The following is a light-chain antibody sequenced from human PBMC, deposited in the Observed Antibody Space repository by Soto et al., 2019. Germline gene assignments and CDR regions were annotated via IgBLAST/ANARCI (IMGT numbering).Light chain of an antibody. CDR2: EGT. CDR1: SSDVGGYSL. CDR3: AVWDDSLNGGV. V-gene: IGLV2-23*01. J-gene: IGLJ3*02. Sequence: QSALTQPASVSGSPGQSITVSCTGTSSDVGGYSLVSWYHQNPGKPPKLVIYEGTKRPSGVSNRLSGSKSGNTASLTISGLQAEDEGDYYCAVWDDSLNGGVFGGGTKLTVL.